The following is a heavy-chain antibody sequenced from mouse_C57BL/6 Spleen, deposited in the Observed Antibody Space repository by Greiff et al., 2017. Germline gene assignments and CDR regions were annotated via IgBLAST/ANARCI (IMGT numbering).Heavy chain of an antibody. J-gene: IGHJ2*01. Sequence: EVKLMESGGGLVKPGGSLKLSCAASGFTFSSYTMSWVRQTPEKRLEWVATISGGGGNTYYPDSVKGRFTISRDNAKNTLYLQMSSLRSEDTALYDCARPFYDEYYFGYWGQGTTLTVSS. CDR2: ISGGGGNT. D-gene: IGHD2-12*01. CDR3: ARPFYDEYYFGY. V-gene: IGHV5-9*01. CDR1: GFTFSSYT.